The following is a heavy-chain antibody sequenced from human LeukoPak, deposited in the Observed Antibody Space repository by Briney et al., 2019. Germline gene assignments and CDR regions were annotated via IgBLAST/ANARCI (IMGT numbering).Heavy chain of an antibody. D-gene: IGHD4-23*01. CDR1: GGSIDGQY. V-gene: IGHV4-34*01. Sequence: SETLSLTCTVSGGSIDGQYWSWIRQPPGKGLEWIGEINHSGSTNYNPSLKSRVTISVDTSKNQFSLKLSSVTAADTAVYYCARRKVILYGGNSGPDYWGQGTLVTVSS. CDR3: ARRKVILYGGNSGPDY. J-gene: IGHJ4*02. CDR2: INHSGST.